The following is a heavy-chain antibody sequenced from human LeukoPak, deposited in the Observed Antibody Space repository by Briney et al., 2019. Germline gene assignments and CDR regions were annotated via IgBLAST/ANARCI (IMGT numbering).Heavy chain of an antibody. CDR3: ARVRYDFWSGYSDAFDI. V-gene: IGHV1-2*02. CDR2: INPNSGGT. Sequence: ASVKVSCKASGYTFTGYYMHWVRQAPGQGLEWMGWINPNSGGTNYAQKFQGRVTMIRDTSISTAYMELSRLRSDDTAVYYCARVRYDFWSGYSDAFDIWGQGTMVTVSS. D-gene: IGHD3-3*01. CDR1: GYTFTGYY. J-gene: IGHJ3*02.